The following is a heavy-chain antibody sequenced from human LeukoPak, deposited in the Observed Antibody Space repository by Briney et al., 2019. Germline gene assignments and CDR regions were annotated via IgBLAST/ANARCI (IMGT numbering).Heavy chain of an antibody. J-gene: IGHJ6*04. D-gene: IGHD3-10*01. CDR1: GYTFTSYY. CDR3: ARGFLEFGERYHYYYGMDV. Sequence: ASVKVSCKASGYTFTSYYMHWVRQVPGQGLEWMGIINPSGGSTSYAQKFQGRVTMTRDTSTSTVYMELSSLRSEDTAVYYCARGFLEFGERYHYYYGMDVWGKGTTVTVSS. CDR2: INPSGGST. V-gene: IGHV1-46*01.